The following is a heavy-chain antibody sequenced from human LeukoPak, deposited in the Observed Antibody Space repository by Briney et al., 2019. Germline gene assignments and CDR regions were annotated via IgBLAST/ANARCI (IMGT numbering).Heavy chain of an antibody. V-gene: IGHV1-24*01. J-gene: IGHJ5*02. CDR1: GYTLTELS. CDR2: FDPEDGET. Sequence: ASVKVSCKVSGYTLTELSMHWVRQAPGKGLEWMGGFDPEDGETIYAQKFQGRVTMTEDTYTDTAYMELSSMRSEDKAVYYCATEGYCSGSSCSLGWFDPWGQGTLVTVSS. CDR3: ATEGYCSGSSCSLGWFDP. D-gene: IGHD2-15*01.